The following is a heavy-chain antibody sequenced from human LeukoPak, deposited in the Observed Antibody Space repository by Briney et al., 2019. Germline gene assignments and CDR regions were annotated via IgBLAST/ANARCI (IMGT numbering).Heavy chain of an antibody. Sequence: GGSLRLSCAVSGFTFRNYWMSWVRQAPGKGLEWVANIKQDGSEKNYVDSVKGRFTISRDNARNSLFLQMNSLRAEDTAVYYCARDHMTTVTNYHYYYMDVWGKGTTVTVSS. D-gene: IGHD4-17*01. CDR3: ARDHMTTVTNYHYYYMDV. CDR2: IKQDGSEK. J-gene: IGHJ6*03. CDR1: GFTFRNYW. V-gene: IGHV3-7*01.